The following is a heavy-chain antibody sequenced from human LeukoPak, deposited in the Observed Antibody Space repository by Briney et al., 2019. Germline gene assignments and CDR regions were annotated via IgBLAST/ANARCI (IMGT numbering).Heavy chain of an antibody. CDR3: ARVVAVVDYYFDY. Sequence: PGGSLRLSCAASGFTFSDYYMSWIRQSPGKGLEWVSHISSRGSLYYADSVRGRFTVSRDNAANSLYLQMNSLRAEDTAVYYCARVVAVVDYYFDYWGQGTLVTVSS. D-gene: IGHD2-15*01. CDR1: GFTFSDYY. J-gene: IGHJ4*02. V-gene: IGHV3-11*01. CDR2: ISSRGSL.